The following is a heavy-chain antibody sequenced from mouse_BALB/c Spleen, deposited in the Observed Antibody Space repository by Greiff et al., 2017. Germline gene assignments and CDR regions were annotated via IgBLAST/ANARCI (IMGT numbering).Heavy chain of an antibody. CDR2: IYPGNSDT. J-gene: IGHJ2*01. CDR3: TKIYYGNYGYFDY. CDR1: GYSFTSYW. D-gene: IGHD2-1*01. V-gene: IGHV1-5*01. Sequence: EVQLQQSGTVLARPGASVKMSCKASGYSFTSYWMHWVKQRPGQGLEWIGAIYPGNSDTSYNQKFKGKAKLTAVTSASTAYMELSSLTNEDSAVYYCTKIYYGNYGYFDYWGQGTTLTVSS.